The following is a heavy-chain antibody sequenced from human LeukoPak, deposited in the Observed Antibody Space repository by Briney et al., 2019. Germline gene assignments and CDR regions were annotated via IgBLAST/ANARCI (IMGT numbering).Heavy chain of an antibody. CDR3: ARSGLSRFGF. V-gene: IGHV3-30*03. J-gene: IGHJ4*02. D-gene: IGHD2/OR15-2a*01. CDR1: GFTFSSYG. Sequence: PGRSLRLSCAASGFTFSSYGMHWVRQAPGKGLEWVAVISYDGSNKYYADSVKGRFTISRDNSKNTLYLQMNSLRAEDTAVYYCARSGLSRFGFWGQGTLVTVSS. CDR2: ISYDGSNK.